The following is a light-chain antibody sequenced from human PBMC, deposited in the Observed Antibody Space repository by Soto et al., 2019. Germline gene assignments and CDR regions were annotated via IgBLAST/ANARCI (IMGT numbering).Light chain of an antibody. J-gene: IGKJ1*01. V-gene: IGKV3-11*01. CDR3: QQRSYWWT. Sequence: EIVFTQSPATLSLSPGERATLSCRASQSVSSYLAWYQQKPGQAPRLLIYDASNRATGIPARFSGSGSGTDFTLTISSLEPEDFAVYYCQQRSYWWTFGQGTKVDIK. CDR2: DAS. CDR1: QSVSSY.